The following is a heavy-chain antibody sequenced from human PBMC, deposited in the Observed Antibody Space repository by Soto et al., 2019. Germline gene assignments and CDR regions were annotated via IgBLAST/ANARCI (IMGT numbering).Heavy chain of an antibody. V-gene: IGHV1-69*01. CDR3: ARSQGSSTSLELYYYYYYGMDV. Sequence: QVQLVQSGAEVKKPGSSVKVSCKASGGTFGSYAISWVRQAPGQGLEWMGGIIPIPGTANYAQKFQGRVPIAADESTSKAYMELSSLRSEDTAVYYCARSQGSSTSLELYYYYYYGMDVWGQGTTVTVSS. D-gene: IGHD2-2*01. J-gene: IGHJ6*02. CDR2: IIPIPGTA. CDR1: GGTFGSYA.